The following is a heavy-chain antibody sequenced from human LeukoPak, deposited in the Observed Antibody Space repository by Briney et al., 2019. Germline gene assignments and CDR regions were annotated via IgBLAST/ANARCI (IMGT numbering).Heavy chain of an antibody. V-gene: IGHV3-21*01. CDR2: IKASDNYI. D-gene: IGHD1-26*01. J-gene: IGHJ4*02. CDR3: ARSRSMSKNDKNLRY. Sequence: GGSLRLSCAASGFTFSAYTMNWVRHAPGKALEWVSSIKASDNYIYYAASVAGRFTISTDAAQNSLYLQMDSLRAEDTATYYCARSRSMSKNDKNLRYWGQGTLVTVSS. CDR1: GFTFSAYT.